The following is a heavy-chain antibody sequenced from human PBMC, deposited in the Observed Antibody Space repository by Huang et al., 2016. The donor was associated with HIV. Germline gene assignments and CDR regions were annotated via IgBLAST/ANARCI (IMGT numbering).Heavy chain of an antibody. CDR1: GGSFSTYY. V-gene: IGHV4-34*02. D-gene: IGHD2-8*01. Sequence: QVRLQQWGAGRLKPSETLSLTCAVYGGSFSTYYWTGIRQPPGKGLEWIGEINYSGDTNYNSSLKSRVTMSVDTSKNQFSLGLNAVTAADTDVYYGVRDGKQMAPHFDYWGQGTLVTVSS. CDR2: INYSGDT. CDR3: VRDGKQMAPHFDY. J-gene: IGHJ4*02.